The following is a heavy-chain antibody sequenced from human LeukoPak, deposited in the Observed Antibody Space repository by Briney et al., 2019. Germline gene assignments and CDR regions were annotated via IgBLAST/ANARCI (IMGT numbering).Heavy chain of an antibody. Sequence: PGRSLRLSCAASGFTFSSYSMNWVRQAPGKGLEWVSSISSSSSYIYYADSVKGRFTISRDNAKNSLYLQMNSLRAEDTAVYYCARVRWDSFGVVTNFDYWGQGTLVTVSS. CDR2: ISSSSSYI. D-gene: IGHD3-3*01. V-gene: IGHV3-21*01. CDR3: ARVRWDSFGVVTNFDY. J-gene: IGHJ4*02. CDR1: GFTFSSYS.